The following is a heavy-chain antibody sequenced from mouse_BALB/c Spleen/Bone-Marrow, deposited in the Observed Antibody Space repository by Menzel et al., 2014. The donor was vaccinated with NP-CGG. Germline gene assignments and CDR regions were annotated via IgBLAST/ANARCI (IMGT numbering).Heavy chain of an antibody. CDR2: ISTYYGDA. V-gene: IGHV1S137*01. CDR1: GYTFTDYA. Sequence: VKLQESGAELVRPGVSVKISCKGSGYTFTDYAMHWVKQSHAKSLEWIGVISTYYGDASYNQKSKGKATMTVDKSSSTAYMELARLTSEDSAIYYCARDAMDYWGQGTSVTVSS. J-gene: IGHJ4*01. CDR3: ARDAMDY.